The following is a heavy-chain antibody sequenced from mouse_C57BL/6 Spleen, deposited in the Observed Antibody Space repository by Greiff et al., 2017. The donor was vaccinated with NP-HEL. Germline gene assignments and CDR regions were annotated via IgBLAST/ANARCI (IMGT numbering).Heavy chain of an antibody. Sequence: QVQLQQSGAELMKPGASVKLSCKATGYTFTGYWIEWVKQRPGHGLEWIGEILPGSGSTNYNEKFKGKATFTADTSSNTAYMQLRSLTTEDSAIYYCARMTVVAKDWYFDVWGTGTTVTVSS. J-gene: IGHJ1*03. CDR1: GYTFTGYW. CDR3: ARMTVVAKDWYFDV. D-gene: IGHD1-1*01. V-gene: IGHV1-9*01. CDR2: ILPGSGST.